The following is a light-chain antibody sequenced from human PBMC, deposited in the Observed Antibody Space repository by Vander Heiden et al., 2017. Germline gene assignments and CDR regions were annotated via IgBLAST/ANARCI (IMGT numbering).Light chain of an antibody. CDR2: DDS. CDR1: NIGTKS. V-gene: IGLV3-21*02. Sequence: SYVLTQPPSVSVAPGQTARRTCGGYNIGTKSVHWYQQKPGQAPVLVVYDDSDRPSGIPERFSGANSGNTATLTISRVEAGDEADYYCQVWDSSSDHLFVFGTGTKVAVL. J-gene: IGLJ1*01. CDR3: QVWDSSSDHLFV.